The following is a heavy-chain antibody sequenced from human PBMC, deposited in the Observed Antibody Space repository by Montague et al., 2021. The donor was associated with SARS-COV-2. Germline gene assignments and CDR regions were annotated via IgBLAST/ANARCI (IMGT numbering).Heavy chain of an antibody. J-gene: IGHJ6*02. CDR1: GFTFSSYS. Sequence: SLRLSCAASGFTFSSYSMNWVRQAPGKGLEWVSYISTSSSIIYYADSVKGRFTISRDNAKNSLYLQMNSLRDEDTAVYYCARDLGLVPAMVYYYYYGMDVWGQGTPVTVSS. CDR3: ARDLGLVPAMVYYYYYGMDV. D-gene: IGHD5-18*01. CDR2: ISTSSSII. V-gene: IGHV3-48*02.